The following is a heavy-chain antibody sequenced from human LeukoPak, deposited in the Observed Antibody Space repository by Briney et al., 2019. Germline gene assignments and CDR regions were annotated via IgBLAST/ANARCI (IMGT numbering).Heavy chain of an antibody. Sequence: ASVKVSCKASGYTFTGYYLHWVRQAPGQGLEWMGWIHPKSGDTHYAQKFQGRVTMTRDTSISTAYMELSRLRSDDTAVYYCARDLILPVAGHCSGGSCYSGYSYGLPGGYWGQGTLVTVSS. CDR2: IHPKSGDT. J-gene: IGHJ4*02. D-gene: IGHD2-15*01. V-gene: IGHV1-2*02. CDR3: ARDLILPVAGHCSGGSCYSGYSYGLPGGY. CDR1: GYTFTGYY.